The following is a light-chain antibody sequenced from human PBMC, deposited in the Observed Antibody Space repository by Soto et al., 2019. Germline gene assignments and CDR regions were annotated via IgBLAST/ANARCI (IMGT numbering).Light chain of an antibody. J-gene: IGLJ1*01. V-gene: IGLV2-23*01. CDR2: EGS. Sequence: QSVLTQPASVSGSPGQSITISCTGTSSDVGSYNLVSWYQQHPGKAPKLMIYEGSKRPSGVSNRFSGSKSGNTASLTISGLQAEDVFFFYCCSYACSIFFSYVFVTGT. CDR3: CSYACSIFFSYV. CDR1: SSDVGSYNL.